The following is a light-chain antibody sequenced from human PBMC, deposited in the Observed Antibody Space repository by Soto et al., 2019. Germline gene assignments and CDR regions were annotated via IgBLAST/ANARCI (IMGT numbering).Light chain of an antibody. CDR3: QQFGRSQFT. Sequence: EIVLTQSPGTLSLSPGDRATLSCRASQTVGSNSLAWYQQKPGQAPRLLIYGASSRATGIPDRFSGSGSGTDFTLTISGLEPEDFAVYYCQQFGRSQFTFGPGTKVDIK. J-gene: IGKJ3*01. CDR2: GAS. CDR1: QTVGSNS. V-gene: IGKV3-20*01.